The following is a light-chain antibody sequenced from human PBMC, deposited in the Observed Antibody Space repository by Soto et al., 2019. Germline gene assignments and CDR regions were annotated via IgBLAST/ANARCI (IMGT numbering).Light chain of an antibody. CDR1: SSDVGGYNY. Sequence: QSALTQPASVSGSPGQSITISCTGTSSDVGGYNYVSWYQQHPGKAPKLMIYDVSNRPSGVSNRFSGSKSGNTASLTISGPQSEDEAYYYCSSYTRSSTYVFGTGTKLTVL. V-gene: IGLV2-14*01. CDR3: SSYTRSSTYV. J-gene: IGLJ1*01. CDR2: DVS.